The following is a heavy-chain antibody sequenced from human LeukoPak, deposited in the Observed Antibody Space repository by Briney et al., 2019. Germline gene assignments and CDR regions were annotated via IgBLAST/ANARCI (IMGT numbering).Heavy chain of an antibody. J-gene: IGHJ4*02. CDR1: GFTFSSYA. V-gene: IGHV3-21*01. CDR3: AREWGYCSGGRCFSDY. CDR2: ISGSGPYT. Sequence: GGSLRLSCAASGFTFSSYAMSWVRQAPGKGLEWVSGISGSGPYTFYTDSVKGRFTISRDNAKNSLYLQMNSLRAEDTAVYYCAREWGYCSGGRCFSDYWGQGTLVTVSS. D-gene: IGHD2-15*01.